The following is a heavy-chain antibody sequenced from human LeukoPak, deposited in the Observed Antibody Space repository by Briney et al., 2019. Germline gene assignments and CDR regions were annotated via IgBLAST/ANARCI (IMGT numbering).Heavy chain of an antibody. CDR2: IYPGDSDT. Sequence: GASLQISCKGSGYSFTSYWIGWVRPMPGKGLEWMGIIYPGDSDTRYSPSFQGQVTISADKSISTAYLQWSSLKASDTAMYYCARQTTILTTLNYWGQGALVTVSS. D-gene: IGHD4-11*01. J-gene: IGHJ4*02. CDR1: GYSFTSYW. CDR3: ARQTTILTTLNY. V-gene: IGHV5-51*01.